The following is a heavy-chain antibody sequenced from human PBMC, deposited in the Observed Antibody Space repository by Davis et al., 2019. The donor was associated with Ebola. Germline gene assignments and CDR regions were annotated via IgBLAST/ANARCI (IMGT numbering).Heavy chain of an antibody. CDR1: GYTFTGYD. CDR2: MNPNSGNT. CDR3: ARDLIPLFSVHKFDP. V-gene: IGHV1-8*01. D-gene: IGHD3-9*01. Sequence: ASVKVSCKASGYTFTGYDINWVRQATGQGLEWMGWMNPNSGNTGYAPKFQGRVTMTRDTSISTAYMEVRSLRSEDTAVYYCARDLIPLFSVHKFDPWGQGTLVTVSS. J-gene: IGHJ5*02.